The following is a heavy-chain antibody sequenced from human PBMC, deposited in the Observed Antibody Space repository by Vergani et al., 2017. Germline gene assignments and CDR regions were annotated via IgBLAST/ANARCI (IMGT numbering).Heavy chain of an antibody. CDR2: VNHSGST. CDR1: GGSFSGYF. D-gene: IGHD6-13*01. J-gene: IGHJ6*02. Sequence: QVPLQQWGAGLLKPSETLSLTCAVYGGSFSGYFWSWLRQPPGKGLEWIGEVNHSGSTIYNPSLKSRVTISVDTSKNQFSLKLSSVTAADTAVYYCARGELVPYYYYYGMDVWGQGTTVTVSS. CDR3: ARGELVPYYYYYGMDV. V-gene: IGHV4-34*01.